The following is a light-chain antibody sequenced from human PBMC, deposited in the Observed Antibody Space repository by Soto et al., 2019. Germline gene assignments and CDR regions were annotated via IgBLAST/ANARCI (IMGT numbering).Light chain of an antibody. J-gene: IGKJ4*01. V-gene: IGKV4-1*01. CDR1: QSVLYSSSNKNY. CDR2: WAS. CDR3: QQYYSAPLT. Sequence: DIVMTQSPDSLAVSLGERATINCKPSQSVLYSSSNKNYLAWYQQKPGQPPKLLIYWASTRESGVPDRFSGSGSGTDFTLTISSLQAEDVAVYYCQQYYSAPLTFGGGTNVEIK.